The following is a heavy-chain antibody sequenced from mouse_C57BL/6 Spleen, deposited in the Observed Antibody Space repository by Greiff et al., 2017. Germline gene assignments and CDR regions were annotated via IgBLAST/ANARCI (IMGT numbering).Heavy chain of an antibody. J-gene: IGHJ1*03. D-gene: IGHD1-1*01. Sequence: EVQLQQSGPELVKPGASVKISCKASGYTFTDYYMNWVKQSHGKSLEWIGDINPNNGGTSYNQKFKGKATLTVDKSSSTAYMELRSLTSEDSAVYYCARTFSDYYGSSYFDVWGTGTTVTVSS. CDR3: ARTFSDYYGSSYFDV. CDR2: INPNNGGT. CDR1: GYTFTDYY. V-gene: IGHV1-26*01.